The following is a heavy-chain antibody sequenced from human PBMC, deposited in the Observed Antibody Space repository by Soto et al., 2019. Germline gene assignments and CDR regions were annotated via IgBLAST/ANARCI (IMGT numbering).Heavy chain of an antibody. CDR3: ARGLLEWLLRDSYYYYMDV. D-gene: IGHD3-3*01. J-gene: IGHJ6*03. Sequence: SETLSLTCTVSGDSISSSYWNWIWQAPGKGLEWIGYIDDTGSTNYNPSLKSRVTLSVDPSNNQYSLKLSSVTAADTAVYYCARGLLEWLLRDSYYYYMDVWGKGTTVTVSS. V-gene: IGHV4-59*01. CDR2: IDDTGST. CDR1: GDSISSSY.